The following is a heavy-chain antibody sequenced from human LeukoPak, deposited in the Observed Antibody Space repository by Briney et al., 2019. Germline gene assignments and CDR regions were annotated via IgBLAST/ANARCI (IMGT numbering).Heavy chain of an antibody. V-gene: IGHV4-30-4*01. CDR2: IYYSGST. D-gene: IGHD5-24*01. J-gene: IGHJ4*02. CDR1: GGSISSGDYY. Sequence: PSETLSLTCTVSGGSISSGDYYWSWIRQPPGKGLEWIGYIYYSGSTYYNPSLKSRVTISVDTSKNQFSPKLSSVTAADTAVYYCARDSMATIRFDYWGQGTLVTVSS. CDR3: ARDSMATIRFDY.